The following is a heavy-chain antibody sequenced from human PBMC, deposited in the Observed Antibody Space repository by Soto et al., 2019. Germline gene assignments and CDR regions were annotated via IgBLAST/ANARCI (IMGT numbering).Heavy chain of an antibody. V-gene: IGHV3-23*01. J-gene: IGHJ5*02. CDR3: AKDAVVAAAGTNLFDP. Sequence: EVQLLESGGGLVQPGGSLRLSCAASGFTFSSYAMSWVRQAPGKGLEWVSAISGSGGSTYYADSVKGRFTISRDNSKNTLYLQMNSLRAEDTAVYYCAKDAVVAAAGTNLFDPWGQGTLVTVSS. D-gene: IGHD6-13*01. CDR1: GFTFSSYA. CDR2: ISGSGGST.